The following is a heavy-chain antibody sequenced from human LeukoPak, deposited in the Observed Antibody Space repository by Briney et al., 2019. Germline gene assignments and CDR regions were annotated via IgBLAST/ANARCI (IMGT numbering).Heavy chain of an antibody. Sequence: GGSLRLSCAASGFTVSSNYMSWVRQAPGKGLEWVSVIYSGGSTYYADSVKGRFTISRDNSKNTLYLQMNSLRAEDTAVYYCARVPGGQLGARYYYYMDVWGKGTTVTVSS. CDR2: IYSGGST. V-gene: IGHV3-53*01. CDR1: GFTVSSNY. J-gene: IGHJ6*03. CDR3: ARVPGGQLGARYYYYMDV. D-gene: IGHD1-1*01.